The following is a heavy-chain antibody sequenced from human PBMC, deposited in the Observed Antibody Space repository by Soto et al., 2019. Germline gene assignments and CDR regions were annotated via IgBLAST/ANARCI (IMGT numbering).Heavy chain of an antibody. CDR3: ARSGGGYDLGDY. CDR2: INPNSGGA. D-gene: IGHD5-12*01. V-gene: IGHV1-2*04. Sequence: QVQLVQSGAEVKKPGASVKVSCKASGYTFIGYYIHWVRQAPGQGLAWMGWINPNSGGAKYSQKFQAWVTMTSDTSISTAYMERSRLKSDDTAVYYCARSGGGYDLGDYWGQGTLVTVSS. J-gene: IGHJ4*02. CDR1: GYTFIGYY.